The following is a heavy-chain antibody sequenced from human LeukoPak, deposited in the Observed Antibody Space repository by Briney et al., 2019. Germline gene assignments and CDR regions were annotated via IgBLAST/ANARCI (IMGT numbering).Heavy chain of an antibody. D-gene: IGHD3-16*01. CDR2: ISWNSGII. J-gene: IGHJ3*02. V-gene: IGHV3-9*01. Sequence: PGRSLRLSCAASGFTFADYAMHWVRQGPGKGLEWVSGISWNSGIIGSADSVKGRFTISRDNAKNSLYLQMNGLRVDDTAFYYCAKDSGSGGFGAFDIWGQGTMVTVSS. CDR3: AKDSGSGGFGAFDI. CDR1: GFTFADYA.